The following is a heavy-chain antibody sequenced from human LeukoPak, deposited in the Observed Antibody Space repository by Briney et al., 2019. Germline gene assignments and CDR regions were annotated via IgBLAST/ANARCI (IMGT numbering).Heavy chain of an antibody. V-gene: IGHV3-33*01. CDR3: ARDLRSSRQQLVRIQGFDP. J-gene: IGHJ5*02. CDR2: IWYDGSNK. Sequence: GGSLRLSCAASGFTFSSYGMHWVRQAPGKGLEWVAVIWYDGSNKYYADSVKGGFTISRDNSKNTLYLQMNSLRAEDTAVYYCARDLRSSRQQLVRIQGFDPWGQGTLVTVSS. D-gene: IGHD6-13*01. CDR1: GFTFSSYG.